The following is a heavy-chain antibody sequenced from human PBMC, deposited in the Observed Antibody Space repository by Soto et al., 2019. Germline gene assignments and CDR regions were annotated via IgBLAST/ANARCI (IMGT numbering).Heavy chain of an antibody. CDR2: IRSKAYGGTT. J-gene: IGHJ4*02. V-gene: IGHV3-49*03. CDR1: GFTFGDYA. Sequence: GGSLRLSCTASGFTFGDYAMSWFRQAPGKGLEWVGFIRSKAYGGTTEYAASVKGRFTISRDDSKSIAYLQMNSLKTEDTAVYYCTREGDNWNDSGHEGRFDYWGQGTLVTVSS. CDR3: TREGDNWNDSGHEGRFDY. D-gene: IGHD1-1*01.